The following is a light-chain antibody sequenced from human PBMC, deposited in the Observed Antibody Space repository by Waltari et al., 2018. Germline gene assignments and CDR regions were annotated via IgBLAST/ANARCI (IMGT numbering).Light chain of an antibody. CDR3: SSYAYLTTLQI. CDR2: DVS. J-gene: IGLJ1*01. CDR1: HSDIGAYVF. V-gene: IGLV2-14*01. Sequence: QSALTQPASVSGSLGQSLTISCTGTHSDIGAYVFVYWYQQHPGKAPKLILFDVSHRPSGISKRVSGSKAGDTASLTISGLQPEDEAEYYCSSYAYLTTLQIFGTGTRLTV.